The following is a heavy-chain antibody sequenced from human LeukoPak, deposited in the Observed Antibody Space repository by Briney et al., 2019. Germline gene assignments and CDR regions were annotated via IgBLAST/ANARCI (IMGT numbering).Heavy chain of an antibody. CDR3: ARDLRVVHPYYGMDV. CDR1: GYTFTSYY. V-gene: IGHV1-46*01. CDR2: INPSGGST. J-gene: IGHJ6*02. D-gene: IGHD3-3*01. Sequence: VASVKVSCKASGYTFTSYYMHWVRQAPGQGLEWMGIINPSGGSTSYAQKFQGRVTMTRDMSTSTVYMELSSLRSEGTAVYYCARDLRVVHPYYGMDVWGQGTTVTVSS.